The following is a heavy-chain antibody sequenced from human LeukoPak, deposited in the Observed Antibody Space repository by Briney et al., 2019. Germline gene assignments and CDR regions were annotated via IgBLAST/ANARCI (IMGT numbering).Heavy chain of an antibody. CDR1: GGSISSYY. V-gene: IGHV4-59*01. CDR2: IYYSGST. Sequence: SETLSLTCTVSGGSISSYYWSWIRQPPGKGLEWIGYIYYSGSTNYNPSLKSRVTISVDTSKNQFSLKPSSVTAADTAVYYCARSRDAFDIWGQGTMVTVSS. J-gene: IGHJ3*02. CDR3: ARSRDAFDI.